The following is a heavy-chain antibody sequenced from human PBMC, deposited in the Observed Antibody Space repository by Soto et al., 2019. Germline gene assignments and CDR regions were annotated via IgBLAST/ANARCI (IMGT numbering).Heavy chain of an antibody. Sequence: PGGSLRLSCAASGFIFSSFALHWVRQAPGKGLEWVAVIRYDGTEKYNGDSVKGRFTISRDNSKNTVYLEMTSLKAEDTAVYYCARDFTQVGPLDFWGQGTLAPFSS. CDR2: IRYDGTEK. J-gene: IGHJ4*02. V-gene: IGHV3-33*01. CDR3: ARDFTQVGPLDF. CDR1: GFIFSSFA. D-gene: IGHD1-26*01.